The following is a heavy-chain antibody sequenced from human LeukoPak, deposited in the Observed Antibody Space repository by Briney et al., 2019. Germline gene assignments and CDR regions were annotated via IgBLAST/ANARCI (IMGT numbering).Heavy chain of an antibody. CDR3: AKDLNYGDLLDY. CDR2: IRNDGRNK. Sequence: PGGSLRLSCAASGFTFSTYGMHWVRQAPGKGLEWVAFIRNDGRNKYYGDSVKGRFTISRDNYKNTLYLQMNSLRAEDTAVYYCAKDLNYGDLLDYWGQGTLVTVSS. V-gene: IGHV3-30*02. D-gene: IGHD4-17*01. J-gene: IGHJ4*02. CDR1: GFTFSTYG.